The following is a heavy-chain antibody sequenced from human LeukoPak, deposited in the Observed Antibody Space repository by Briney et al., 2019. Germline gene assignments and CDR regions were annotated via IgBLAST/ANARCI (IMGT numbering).Heavy chain of an antibody. D-gene: IGHD5-18*01. V-gene: IGHV1-46*01. Sequence: ASVKVSCKASGYTFTSYYMHWVRQAPGQGLEWMGIINPSGGSTSYAQKFQGRVTMTRDMSTSTVYMELSSLRSEDTAVYYCARGTWIQLWFYYYYYMDVWGKGTTVTVSS. CDR1: GYTFTSYY. J-gene: IGHJ6*03. CDR2: INPSGGST. CDR3: ARGTWIQLWFYYYYYMDV.